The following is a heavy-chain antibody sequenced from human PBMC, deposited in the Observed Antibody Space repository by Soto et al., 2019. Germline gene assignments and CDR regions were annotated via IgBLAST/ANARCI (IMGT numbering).Heavy chain of an antibody. J-gene: IGHJ6*02. CDR2: ISAYNGNT. CDR3: ASFLTYYYGSGAERYYYYYGMDV. CDR1: GYTFTSYG. Sequence: QVPLVQSGAEVKKPGASVKVSCKASGYTFTSYGISWVRQAPGQGLEWMGWISAYNGNTNYAQKLQGRVTMTTDTSTSTAYMELRSLRSDDTAVYYCASFLTYYYGSGAERYYYYYGMDVWGQGTTVTVSS. D-gene: IGHD3-10*01. V-gene: IGHV1-18*01.